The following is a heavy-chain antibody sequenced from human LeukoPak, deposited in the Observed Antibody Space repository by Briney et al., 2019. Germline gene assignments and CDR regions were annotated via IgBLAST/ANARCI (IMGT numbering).Heavy chain of an antibody. CDR3: AREDYMDV. CDR2: ISGAGARS. Sequence: SGRSLRLSGAGSGFTFSNDSFHWIRQAPGRGLQYVSVISGAGARSFYAESVKGRFTISRDISKNTLYLQMNSLRVEDTAVYYCAREDYMDVWGKGTTVIVTS. J-gene: IGHJ6*03. V-gene: IGHV3-64*02. CDR1: GFTFSNDS.